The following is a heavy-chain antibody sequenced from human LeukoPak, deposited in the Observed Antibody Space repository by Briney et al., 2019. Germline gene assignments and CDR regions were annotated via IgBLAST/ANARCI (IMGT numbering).Heavy chain of an antibody. D-gene: IGHD2-15*01. Sequence: SETLSLTCTVSGGSISSSSYYWGWIRQPPGKGLEWIGYIYYSGSTNYNPSLKSRVTISVDTSKNQFSLKLSSVTAADTAVYYCAGGSGHIFDYWGQGTLVTVSS. J-gene: IGHJ4*02. CDR2: IYYSGST. CDR1: GGSISSSSYY. V-gene: IGHV4-61*05. CDR3: AGGSGHIFDY.